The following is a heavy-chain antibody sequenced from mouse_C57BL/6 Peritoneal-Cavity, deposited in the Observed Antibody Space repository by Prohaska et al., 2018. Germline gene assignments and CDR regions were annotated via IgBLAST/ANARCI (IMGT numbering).Heavy chain of an antibody. D-gene: IGHD2-3*01. CDR1: GYSITSGYY. CDR3: ARGTIYDGYYHFAY. CDR2: ISYDGSN. Sequence: PSQSLSLTCSVTGYSITSGYYCNWIRQFPGNKMEWMGCISYDGSNNYNPSLKNRISITRDTSKNQFFLKLNSVTTEDTATYYCARGTIYDGYYHFAYWGQGTLVTVSA. J-gene: IGHJ3*01. V-gene: IGHV3-6*01.